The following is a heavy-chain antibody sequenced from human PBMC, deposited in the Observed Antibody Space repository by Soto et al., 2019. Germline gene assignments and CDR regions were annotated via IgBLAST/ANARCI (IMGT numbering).Heavy chain of an antibody. Sequence: PGGSLRLSCAASGFISRSYWMHWVRQVPGKGLVWVSRINGDGRSTSYADSVKGRFTISRDNAKNTLYLQMNSLRADDTAVYYCASAQSLADDDFDIWGQGAMVTVSS. CDR3: ASAQSLADDDFDI. CDR1: GFISRSYW. V-gene: IGHV3-74*01. CDR2: INGDGRST. J-gene: IGHJ3*02.